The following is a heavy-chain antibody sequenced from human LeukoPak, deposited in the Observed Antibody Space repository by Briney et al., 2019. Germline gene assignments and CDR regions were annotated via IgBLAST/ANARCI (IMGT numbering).Heavy chain of an antibody. V-gene: IGHV3-66*01. J-gene: IGHJ4*02. D-gene: IGHD4-17*01. CDR3: ARDRGLYGDYADY. CDR1: GFTVSSND. Sequence: PGGSLRLSCAASGFTVSSNDMSWVRQAPGKGLECISVIYSGGSTYYADSVKGRFTISRDNSKNTLYLQMNSLRAEDTAVYYCARDRGLYGDYADYWGQGTLVTVSS. CDR2: IYSGGST.